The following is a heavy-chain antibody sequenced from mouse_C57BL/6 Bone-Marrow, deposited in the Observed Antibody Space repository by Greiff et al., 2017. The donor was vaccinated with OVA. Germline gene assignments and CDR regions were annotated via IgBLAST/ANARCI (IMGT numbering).Heavy chain of an antibody. V-gene: IGHV1-80*01. Sequence: QVQLQQSGAELVKPGASVKISCKASGYAFTNYWMNWVKQRPGKGLEWIGQIYPGDGDINYNGKFKGKATLTADKSSSAAYMQFSSLTAEDAAVCFCARGAYGGRGTTLTVSA. J-gene: IGHJ2*01. CDR3: ARGAY. CDR1: GYAFTNYW. CDR2: IYPGDGDI.